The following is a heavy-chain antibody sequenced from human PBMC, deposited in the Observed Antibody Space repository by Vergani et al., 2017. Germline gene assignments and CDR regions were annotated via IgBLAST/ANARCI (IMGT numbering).Heavy chain of an antibody. CDR2: INCNSGGT. J-gene: IGHJ6*02. CDR3: ARDGSGSYYKYYYGMDV. V-gene: IGHV1-2*02. D-gene: IGHD3-10*01. Sequence: QVQLVQSGAEVKKSGASVKVSCKTSGYTFSAYYMHWVRQAPGKGLEWMGWINCNSGGTKYAQKFEGRVTMTRDTSINTAYLELSSLRSEDTAVYYCARDGSGSYYKYYYGMDVWGQGTTVTVSS. CDR1: GYTFSAYY.